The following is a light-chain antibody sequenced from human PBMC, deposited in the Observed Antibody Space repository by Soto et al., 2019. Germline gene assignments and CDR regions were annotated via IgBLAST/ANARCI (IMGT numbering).Light chain of an antibody. Sequence: QSVLTQPASVSGSPGQSITISCTGTRGDVGDYNVVSWYQQHPGKAPKLMIYEGTKRPLGVSERFSGSNSGNSASLTISGLQTEDEADYYCCSYTDRSAVVFGGGTKLTVL. CDR2: EGT. CDR1: RGDVGDYNV. CDR3: CSYTDRSAVV. J-gene: IGLJ2*01. V-gene: IGLV2-23*01.